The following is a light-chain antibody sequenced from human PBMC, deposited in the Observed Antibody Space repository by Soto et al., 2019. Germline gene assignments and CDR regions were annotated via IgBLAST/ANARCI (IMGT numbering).Light chain of an antibody. Sequence: QSALTQPPSASGSPGQSVTISCTGTSSDVGGHDYVSWYQQYPGKAPKLIIYEVSKRPSGVPDRFYGSKSVNTASLTVSGLHAEDEADYYCSSYAGGTNLVFGGGTKLTVL. CDR3: SSYAGGTNLV. J-gene: IGLJ2*01. CDR2: EVS. V-gene: IGLV2-8*01. CDR1: SSDVGGHDY.